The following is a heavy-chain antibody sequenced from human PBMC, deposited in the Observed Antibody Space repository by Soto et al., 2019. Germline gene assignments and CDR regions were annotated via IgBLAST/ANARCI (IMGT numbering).Heavy chain of an antibody. CDR2: IDPSDSYT. CDR3: ARGDIVVVVAAHYTFDY. Sequence: RGESLKISCKGSGYSFTSYWISWVRQMPGKGLEWMGRIDPSDSYTNYSPSFQGHVTISADKSISTAYLQWSSLKASDTAMYYCARGDIVVVVAAHYTFDYWGQGTLVTVSS. V-gene: IGHV5-10-1*01. D-gene: IGHD2-15*01. J-gene: IGHJ4*02. CDR1: GYSFTSYW.